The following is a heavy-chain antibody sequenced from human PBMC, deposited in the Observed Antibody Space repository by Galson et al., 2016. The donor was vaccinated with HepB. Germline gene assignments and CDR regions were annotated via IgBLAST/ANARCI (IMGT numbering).Heavy chain of an antibody. CDR3: TTLDWGLDC. Sequence: SLRLSCAVSGLSVSDSWMTWVRQAPGKRLEWVGNIRNKRDGGTADYGAPVKGRFTISRADSKNTLSLQMSSLKTDDTAVYFCTTLDWGLDCWGQGTLVTVS. D-gene: IGHD3/OR15-3a*01. J-gene: IGHJ4*02. CDR2: IRNKRDGGTA. CDR1: GLSVSDSW. V-gene: IGHV3-15*05.